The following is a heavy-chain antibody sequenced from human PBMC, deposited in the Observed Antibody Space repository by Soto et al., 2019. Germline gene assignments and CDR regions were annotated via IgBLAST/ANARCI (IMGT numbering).Heavy chain of an antibody. Sequence: LSLTCTVSGGSISSGGYYWSWIRQHPGNGLEWIGYIYYSGSTYYNPSLKSRVTISVDTSKNQFSLKLSSLTAADTAVYYCARDLNLEDSSGRYGMEVWGQGTTVTVS. D-gene: IGHD6-19*01. J-gene: IGHJ6*02. CDR3: ARDLNLEDSSGRYGMEV. V-gene: IGHV4-31*03. CDR2: IYYSGST. CDR1: GGSISSGGYY.